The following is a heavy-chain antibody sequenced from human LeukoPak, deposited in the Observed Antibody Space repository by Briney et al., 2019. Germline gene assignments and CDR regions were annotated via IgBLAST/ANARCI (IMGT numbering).Heavy chain of an antibody. CDR1: GFTFSNYW. V-gene: IGHV3-7*01. Sequence: GGSLRLSCAASGFTFSNYWMSWVRQAPGKGLEWVAKIKQDGSEKYYVDSVKGRFTISRDNAKNSLYLQMNSLRAEDTAVYYCARGVSGIAAAGPHYWGQGTLVTVSS. CDR2: IKQDGSEK. CDR3: ARGVSGIAAAGPHY. J-gene: IGHJ4*02. D-gene: IGHD6-13*01.